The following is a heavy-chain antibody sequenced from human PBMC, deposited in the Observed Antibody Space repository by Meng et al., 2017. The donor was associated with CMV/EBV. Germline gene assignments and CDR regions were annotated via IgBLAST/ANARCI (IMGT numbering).Heavy chain of an antibody. CDR3: ARVGETIFGVVTHIDH. D-gene: IGHD3-3*01. CDR2: INPNSGDA. J-gene: IGHJ4*02. Sequence: GESLKISCQASGYTLTGYSMHWVRQAPGQGLEWMGWINPNSGDAHYAQKFQGRVTMTRDTSISTAYMEVSSLRSDDTAVYYCARVGETIFGVVTHIDHWGQGTLVTVSS. V-gene: IGHV1-2*02. CDR1: GYTLTGYS.